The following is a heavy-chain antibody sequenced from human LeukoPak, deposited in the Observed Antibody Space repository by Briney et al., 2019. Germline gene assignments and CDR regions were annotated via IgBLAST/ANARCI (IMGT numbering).Heavy chain of an antibody. CDR3: ARVNYDSSGYYY. CDR1: GFAFSSYS. J-gene: IGHJ4*02. Sequence: GGSLRLTCAASGFAFSSYSMNWVRQAPGKGLEWVSSISSSSSYIYYADSVKGRFTISRDNAKNSLYLQMNSLRAEDTAVYYCARVNYDSSGYYYWGQGTLVTVSS. D-gene: IGHD3-22*01. V-gene: IGHV3-21*01. CDR2: ISSSSSYI.